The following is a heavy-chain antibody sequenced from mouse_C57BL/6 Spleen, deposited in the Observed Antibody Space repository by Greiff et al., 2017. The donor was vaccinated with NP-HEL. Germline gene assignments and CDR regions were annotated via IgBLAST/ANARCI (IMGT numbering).Heavy chain of an antibody. CDR2: IDPETGGT. CDR1: GYTFPDYE. CDR3: TRHGSSYWYFDV. J-gene: IGHJ1*03. D-gene: IGHD1-1*01. Sequence: VQLQQPGAELVRPGASVTLSCKASGYTFPDYEMHWVKQTPVHGLEWIGAIDPETGGTASNQKFKGKAILTADNSSSTAYMELRSLTSEDSAVYYCTRHGSSYWYFDVWGTGTTGTVSS. V-gene: IGHV1-15*01.